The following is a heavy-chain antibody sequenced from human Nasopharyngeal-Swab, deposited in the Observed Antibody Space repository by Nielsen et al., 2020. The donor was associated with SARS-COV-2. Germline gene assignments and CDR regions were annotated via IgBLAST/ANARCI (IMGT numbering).Heavy chain of an antibody. D-gene: IGHD2-15*01. CDR2: FSYSVIT. Sequence: WIRQPPGKGLEWIGDFSYSVITHYNASLKSRVTISVDTSKNQFSLKLSSVTAADTAVYYCARPYRYCSGGSCHSGGAFDIWGQGTMVTVSS. V-gene: IGHV4-39*01. CDR3: ARPYRYCSGGSCHSGGAFDI. J-gene: IGHJ3*02.